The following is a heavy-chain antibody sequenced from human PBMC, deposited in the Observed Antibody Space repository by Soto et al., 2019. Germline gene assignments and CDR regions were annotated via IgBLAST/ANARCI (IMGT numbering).Heavy chain of an antibody. CDR3: ARVGTVTTRWGLFDY. V-gene: IGHV3-74*01. CDR2: ISTDGSST. D-gene: IGHD4-17*01. CDR1: GFTFSSFW. Sequence: EVQLVESGGGLVQPGGSLRLSCAASGFTFSSFWMHWVRQTPAKGPVWVSRISTDGSSTSYADSVKGRFTISRDSAKNTLYLQMDRLSAEDTAIYYCARVGTVTTRWGLFDYLGQGTLVSVSS. J-gene: IGHJ4*02.